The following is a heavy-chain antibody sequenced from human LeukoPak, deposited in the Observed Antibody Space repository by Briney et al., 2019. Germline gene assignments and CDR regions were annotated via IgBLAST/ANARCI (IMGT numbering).Heavy chain of an antibody. J-gene: IGHJ3*02. D-gene: IGHD2-21*01. Sequence: PSETLSLTCAVSGGSISSGGYSWSWIRQPPGKGLEWIGYIYHSGSTYYNPSLKSRVTISVDRSKNQFSLKLSSVTAADTAVYYCARDTFPRAFDIWGQGTMVTVSS. CDR1: GGSISSGGYS. CDR2: IYHSGST. CDR3: ARDTFPRAFDI. V-gene: IGHV4-30-2*01.